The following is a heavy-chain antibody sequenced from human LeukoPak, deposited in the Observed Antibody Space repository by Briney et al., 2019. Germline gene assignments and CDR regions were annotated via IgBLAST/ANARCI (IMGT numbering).Heavy chain of an antibody. V-gene: IGHV4-30-4*01. J-gene: IGHJ5*02. Sequence: PSQTLSLTCTVSGGSISSGDYCWSWIRQPPGKGLEWIGYIYYSGSTYYNPSLKSRVTISVDTSKNQFSLKLSSVTAADTAVYYCARAGDYYDSGIDPWGQGTLVTVSS. CDR1: GGSISSGDYC. CDR2: IYYSGST. CDR3: ARAGDYYDSGIDP. D-gene: IGHD3-22*01.